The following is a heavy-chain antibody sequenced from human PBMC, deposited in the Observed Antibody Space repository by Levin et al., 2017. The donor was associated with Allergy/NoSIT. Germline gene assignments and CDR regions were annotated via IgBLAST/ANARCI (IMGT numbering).Heavy chain of an antibody. J-gene: IGHJ4*02. CDR3: ARAADRHYYISGYYPLAY. V-gene: IGHV5-51*01. Sequence: GESLKISCQGSGYKFRSFWIGWVRQMPGKGLEWVGIIYPGDSHTTYSPSFQGHVTISVDESISTAYLQWSGLRASDTAIHYCARAADRHYYISGYYPLAYWGPGTLVTVSS. D-gene: IGHD3-22*01. CDR1: GYKFRSFW. CDR2: IYPGDSHT.